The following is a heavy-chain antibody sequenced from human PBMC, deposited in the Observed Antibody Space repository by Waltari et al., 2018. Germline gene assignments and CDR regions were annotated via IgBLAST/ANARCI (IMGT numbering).Heavy chain of an antibody. Sequence: EVQLVESGGGLVKPGGSLRLSCAASGFTFSSYNMNWVRQAPGKGLEWVSSISSSSRYIYYADSMKGRFTISRDNAKNSLYLQMNSLRAEDTAVYYCALDSSGLFDYWGQGTLVTVSS. CDR3: ALDSSGLFDY. D-gene: IGHD6-19*01. J-gene: IGHJ4*02. V-gene: IGHV3-21*01. CDR1: GFTFSSYN. CDR2: ISSSSRYI.